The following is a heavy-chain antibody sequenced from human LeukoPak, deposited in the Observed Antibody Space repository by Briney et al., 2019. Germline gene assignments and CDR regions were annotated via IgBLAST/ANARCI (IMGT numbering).Heavy chain of an antibody. V-gene: IGHV3-7*01. J-gene: IGHJ5*02. CDR2: IKQDGSEK. Sequence: GGSLRLSCAASGFTFSSYWMSWVRQAPGKGLEWVANIKQDGSEKYYVDSVKGRFTISRDNAKNSLYLQMNSLRAEDTAAYYCARDSGIAAAGYNWFDPWGQGTLVTVSS. CDR3: ARDSGIAAAGYNWFDP. CDR1: GFTFSSYW. D-gene: IGHD6-13*01.